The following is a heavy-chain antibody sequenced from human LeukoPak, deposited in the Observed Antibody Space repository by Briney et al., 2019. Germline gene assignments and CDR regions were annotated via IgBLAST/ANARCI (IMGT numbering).Heavy chain of an antibody. CDR3: ARGSSSSRTHVVDY. D-gene: IGHD6-6*01. V-gene: IGHV6-1*01. CDR2: TYYRSKWYN. CDR1: GDSDSSNSAA. Sequence: SQTLSLTCAISGDSDSSNSAAWNWIRQSPSRGLEWLGRTYYRSKWYNDYAVSVKSRITINPDTSKNQFSLQLNSVTPEDTAVYYRARGSSSSRTHVVDYWGQGTLVTVSS. J-gene: IGHJ4*02.